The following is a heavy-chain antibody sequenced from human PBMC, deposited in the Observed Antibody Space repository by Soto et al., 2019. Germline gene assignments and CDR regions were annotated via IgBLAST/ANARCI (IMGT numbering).Heavy chain of an antibody. Sequence: SETLSLTCTVSGGSISSSSYYWGWIRQPPGKGLEWIGSIYYSGSTYYNPSLKSRVTISVDTSKNQFSLKLSSVTAADTAVYYCASLYCSSTSCFHTNFDYWGQGTLVTVSS. D-gene: IGHD2-2*01. CDR1: GGSISSSSYY. J-gene: IGHJ4*02. CDR2: IYYSGST. V-gene: IGHV4-39*01. CDR3: ASLYCSSTSCFHTNFDY.